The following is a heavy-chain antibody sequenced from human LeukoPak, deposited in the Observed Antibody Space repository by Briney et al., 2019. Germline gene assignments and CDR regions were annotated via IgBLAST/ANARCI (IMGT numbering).Heavy chain of an antibody. V-gene: IGHV3-48*03. CDR1: GFTFSSYE. CDR2: ISSSGSTI. Sequence: GGSLRLSCAASGFTFSSYEMNWVHQAPGKGLEWISYISSSGSTIYYADSVQGRFTISRDNAKNSLYLQMNSLRAEDPAVYYCARDGRDGYNRIFDYWGQGTLVTVSS. CDR3: ARDGRDGYNRIFDY. D-gene: IGHD5-24*01. J-gene: IGHJ4*02.